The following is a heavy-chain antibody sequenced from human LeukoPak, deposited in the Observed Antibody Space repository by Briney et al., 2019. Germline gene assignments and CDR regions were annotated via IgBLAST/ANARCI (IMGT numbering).Heavy chain of an antibody. D-gene: IGHD3-22*01. CDR2: ISAYNGNT. Sequence: GASVKVSCKASGYTFTGYYMHWVRQAPGQGLEWMGWISAYNGNTNYAQKLQGRVTMTTDTSTSTAYMELRSLRSDDTAVYYCARDKTYYYDSSGYYQDYWGQGTLVTVSS. CDR1: GYTFTGYY. J-gene: IGHJ4*02. CDR3: ARDKTYYYDSSGYYQDY. V-gene: IGHV1-18*04.